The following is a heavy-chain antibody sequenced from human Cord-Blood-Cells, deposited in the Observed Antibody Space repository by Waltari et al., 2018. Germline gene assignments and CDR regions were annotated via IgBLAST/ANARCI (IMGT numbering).Heavy chain of an antibody. CDR1: GGSFSGYY. Sequence: QLQLQQWGAGLLKPSETLSLTCAVHGGSFSGYYWSWIRQLQGQGLEWIGEINHSGSTNYNPSLKSRVTISVDTSKNQFSLKLSSVTAADTAVYYCARGPGRFLEWLLGYYYMDVWGKGTTVTVSS. CDR2: INHSGST. J-gene: IGHJ6*03. V-gene: IGHV4-34*01. D-gene: IGHD3-3*01. CDR3: ARGPGRFLEWLLGYYYMDV.